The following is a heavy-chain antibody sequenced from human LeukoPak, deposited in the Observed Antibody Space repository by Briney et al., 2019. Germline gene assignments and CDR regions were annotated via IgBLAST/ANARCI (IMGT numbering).Heavy chain of an antibody. CDR2: IIPMFGTA. CDR1: GGTFSSYA. J-gene: IGHJ1*01. CDR3: ARDRLVPYYYDSSGYYAEFQH. D-gene: IGHD3-22*01. V-gene: IGHV1-69*05. Sequence: SVKVSCKASGGTFSSYAISWVRQAPGQGLEWMGGIIPMFGTANYAQKFQGGVTITTDESTSTAYMELSSLRSEDTAVYYCARDRLVPYYYDSSGYYAEFQHWGQGTLVTVSS.